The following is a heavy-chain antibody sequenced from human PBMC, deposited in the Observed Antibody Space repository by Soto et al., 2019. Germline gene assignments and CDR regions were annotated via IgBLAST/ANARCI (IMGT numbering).Heavy chain of an antibody. Sequence: QLQLQESGPGLVKHSQTLSLTCAVSGGSISSDGYSWSWIRQPPGKGLEWIGYIYHSGSTYCNTSLKGRVTISVDRSKNQFSSELSSVNSGDTAVYYSARGPSPWGQGPLVTVSS. CDR3: ARGPSP. J-gene: IGHJ5*02. V-gene: IGHV4-30-2*01. CDR2: IYHSGST. CDR1: GGSISSDGYS.